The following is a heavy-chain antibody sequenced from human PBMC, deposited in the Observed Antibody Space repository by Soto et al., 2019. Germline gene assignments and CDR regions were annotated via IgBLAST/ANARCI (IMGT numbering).Heavy chain of an antibody. CDR1: GFTFSNYW. Sequence: EVQLVESGGGLVQPGGSRRLSCAGSGFTFSNYWMHWVRQAPGKGLEWVSRIDHDGTTDYADSVRGRFTISRDNAENTLYLQMNSLRPEDTAVYYCVRDSHGDYWGQGTLVTVSS. J-gene: IGHJ4*02. V-gene: IGHV3-74*01. CDR3: VRDSHGDY. CDR2: IDHDGTT.